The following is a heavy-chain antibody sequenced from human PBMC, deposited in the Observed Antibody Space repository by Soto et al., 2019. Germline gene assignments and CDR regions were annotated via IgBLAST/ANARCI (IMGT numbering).Heavy chain of an antibody. J-gene: IGHJ4*02. V-gene: IGHV1-8*01. Sequence: ASVKVSCKASGYTFTSYDISWVRQATGQGLEWMGWMNPNSGNTGYAQKFQGRVTMTRNTSISTAYMELSSLRSEDTAVYYCARGLPYSGYDWFDYWGQGTLVTVSS. D-gene: IGHD5-12*01. CDR1: GYTFTSYD. CDR2: MNPNSGNT. CDR3: ARGLPYSGYDWFDY.